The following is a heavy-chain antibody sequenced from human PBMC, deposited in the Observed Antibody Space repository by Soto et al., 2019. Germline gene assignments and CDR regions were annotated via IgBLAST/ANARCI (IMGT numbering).Heavy chain of an antibody. D-gene: IGHD3-16*01. V-gene: IGHV3-21*01. CDR3: MTSPEGTSGMGE. Sequence: EVQLVESGGGLVKPGGSLRLSCAASGFTFTDYTMNWVRQAPGKGLEWVSSISVGGAYRYYADSVRGRFTVSRDNAENTLYLHMNSRRAEDTAVYYGMTSPEGTSGMGEWGQGTLVTVSS. CDR2: ISVGGAYR. CDR1: GFTFTDYT. J-gene: IGHJ4*02.